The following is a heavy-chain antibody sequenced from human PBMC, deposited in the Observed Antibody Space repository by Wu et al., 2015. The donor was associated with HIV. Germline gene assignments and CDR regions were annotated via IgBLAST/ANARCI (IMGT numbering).Heavy chain of an antibody. CDR3: ASELTGDRRQYYSYYYMDV. CDR1: QYTSPDYY. D-gene: IGHD7-27*01. J-gene: IGHJ6*03. CDR2: ISPKSGAT. Sequence: QGQLVQSGAEVKKPGTSVKVSCKASQYTSPDYYIQWVRQAPGQGLEWMGWISPKSGATKYAQKFQDRVTMTRDTSTNTAYMELSRLRSDDTAIYYCASELTGDRRQYYSYYYMDVWGQGTLVSVSS. V-gene: IGHV1-2*02.